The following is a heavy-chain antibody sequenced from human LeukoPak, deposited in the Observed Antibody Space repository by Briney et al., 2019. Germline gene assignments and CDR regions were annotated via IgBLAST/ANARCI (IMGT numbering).Heavy chain of an antibody. CDR3: ATWGNYSSSSPPQRTSRSYYYYMDV. CDR1: GYTLTELS. J-gene: IGHJ6*03. D-gene: IGHD6-6*01. V-gene: IGHV1-24*01. Sequence: ASVKVSCKVSGYTLTELSMHWVRQAPGKGLEWMGGFDPEDGETIYAQKFQGRVTMTEDTSTDTAYIELSSLRSEDTAVYYCATWGNYSSSSPPQRTSRSYYYYMDVWGKGTTVTVSS. CDR2: FDPEDGET.